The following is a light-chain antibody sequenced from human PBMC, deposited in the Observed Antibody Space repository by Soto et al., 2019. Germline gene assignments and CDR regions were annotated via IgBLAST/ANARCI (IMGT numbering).Light chain of an antibody. CDR1: QSVSSNF. CDR3: QQYDISPWT. Sequence: EIVLIQSPATLSLSPGERATLSCRASQSVSSNFLAWYQHKPGQAPRLLIYDSSSRATGIPDRFSGSGSGTDFTLSIIRLEPEDFAVYYCQQYDISPWTFGQGTKVDIK. CDR2: DSS. J-gene: IGKJ1*01. V-gene: IGKV3-20*01.